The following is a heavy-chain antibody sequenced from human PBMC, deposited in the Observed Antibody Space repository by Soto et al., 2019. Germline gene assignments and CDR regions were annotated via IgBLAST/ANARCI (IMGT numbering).Heavy chain of an antibody. V-gene: IGHV3-11*01. CDR3: RREAWGVH. J-gene: IGHJ4*02. CDR1: GFHFDHHY. CDR2: INIDGTTT. Sequence: GGPLKRSCTDSGFHFDHHYVSGIRPGPGKGLEWVSDINIDGTTTHYADSGKDRFTISRDNAKKSMYLQMISLTVEDTSVYDCRREAWGVHSGQGTVVTVSS. D-gene: IGHD3-10*01.